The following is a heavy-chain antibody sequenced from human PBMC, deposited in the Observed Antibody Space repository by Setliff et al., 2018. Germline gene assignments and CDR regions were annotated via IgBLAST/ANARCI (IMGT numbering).Heavy chain of an antibody. V-gene: IGHV4-38-2*01. CDR2: MYHSGST. CDR3: ARALGYCSRTSCYAEAFDI. CDR1: GYSISSDYY. J-gene: IGHJ3*02. Sequence: SETLSLTCAVSGYSISSDYYWGWIRQPPGQGLEWIGSMYHSGSTYYNPSLKSRVTISVDTSKNQFSLKLNYVTAADTAVYYCARALGYCSRTSCYAEAFDIWGQGTMVTVSS. D-gene: IGHD2-2*01.